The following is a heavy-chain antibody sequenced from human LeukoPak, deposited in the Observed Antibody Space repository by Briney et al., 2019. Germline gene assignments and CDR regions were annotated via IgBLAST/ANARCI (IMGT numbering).Heavy chain of an antibody. CDR3: ARGRLSDYTFWSGYKELDY. J-gene: IGHJ4*02. D-gene: IGHD3-3*01. CDR1: GDSISPYY. CDR2: IYYSGST. Sequence: PSETLSLTCNVSGDSISPYYWTWIRQSPGKGLEWIGYIYYSGSTDYNPSPKSRVTISVDTSKNQFSLNLSSVTAADTAVYYCARGRLSDYTFWSGYKELDYWGQGTLVTVSS. V-gene: IGHV4-59*01.